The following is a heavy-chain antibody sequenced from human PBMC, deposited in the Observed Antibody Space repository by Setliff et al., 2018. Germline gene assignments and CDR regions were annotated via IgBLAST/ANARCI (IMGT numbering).Heavy chain of an antibody. Sequence: GGSLRLSCAAFGFIFDDYGMSGVRQAPGKGREWVSGINWNGGSTGYVDSVKGRFTISRDNAKNSLYLQMNSLRAEDTALYYCAKRRVWLDLDYWGQGSLFTVSS. J-gene: IGHJ4*02. CDR3: AKRRVWLDLDY. CDR1: GFIFDDYG. CDR2: INWNGGST. D-gene: IGHD6-19*01. V-gene: IGHV3-20*04.